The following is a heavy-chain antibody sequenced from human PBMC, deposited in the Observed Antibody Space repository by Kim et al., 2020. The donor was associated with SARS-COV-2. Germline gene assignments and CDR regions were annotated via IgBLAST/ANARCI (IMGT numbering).Heavy chain of an antibody. Sequence: GGSLRLSCAASGFTFSSYSMNWVRQAPGKGLEWVSYISSSSSTIYYADSVKGRFTISRDNAKNSLYLQMNSLRDEDTAVYYCAGGGLFQVVPAAIPSRKNYYYGMDVWGQGTTVTVSS. J-gene: IGHJ6*02. D-gene: IGHD2-2*01. CDR1: GFTFSSYS. CDR2: ISSSSSTI. CDR3: AGGGLFQVVPAAIPSRKNYYYGMDV. V-gene: IGHV3-48*02.